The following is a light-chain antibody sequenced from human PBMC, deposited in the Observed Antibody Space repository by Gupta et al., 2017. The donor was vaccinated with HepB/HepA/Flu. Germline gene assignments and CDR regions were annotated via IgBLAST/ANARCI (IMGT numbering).Light chain of an antibody. V-gene: IGLV3-1*01. CDR2: QDS. Sequence: SYELTQPPSVSVSPGQTARITCSGAKLGDKYACWYQQKPGQSPVLVISQDSKRPSGFPERFSGSNSGNTATLTISGTQAMDEADYYCQAWDSSTVVFGGGTKLTVL. J-gene: IGLJ2*01. CDR3: QAWDSSTVV. CDR1: KLGDKY.